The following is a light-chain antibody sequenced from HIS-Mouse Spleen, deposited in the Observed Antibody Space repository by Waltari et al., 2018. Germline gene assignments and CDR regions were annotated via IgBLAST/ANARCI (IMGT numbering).Light chain of an antibody. Sequence: QSVLTQPPSASGTPGQRVTISCSGSSSNIGSNYVYWYQQLPGTAPKLLIYRNNQRPSGVPDRFLGSNSGTSASLAISGLRSEDEADHYCAAWDDSLSGYVFGTGTKVTVL. CDR1: SSNIGSNY. J-gene: IGLJ1*01. V-gene: IGLV1-47*01. CDR2: RNN. CDR3: AAWDDSLSGYV.